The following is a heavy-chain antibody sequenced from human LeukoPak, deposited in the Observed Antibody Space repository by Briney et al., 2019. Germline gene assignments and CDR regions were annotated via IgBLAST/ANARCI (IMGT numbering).Heavy chain of an antibody. CDR1: GFTFSSYS. CDR2: ISSSSSYI. Sequence: GGSLRLSCAASGFTFSSYSMNWVRQAPGKGLEWVSSISSSSSYIYYADSVKGRFTISRDNAKNSLYLQMNSLRAEDMAVYYRARGHIVVVVAAPDYWGQGTLVTVSS. D-gene: IGHD2-15*01. CDR3: ARGHIVVVVAAPDY. V-gene: IGHV3-21*01. J-gene: IGHJ4*02.